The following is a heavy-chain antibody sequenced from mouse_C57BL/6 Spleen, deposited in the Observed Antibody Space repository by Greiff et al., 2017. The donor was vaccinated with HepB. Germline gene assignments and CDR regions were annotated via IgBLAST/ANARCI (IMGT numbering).Heavy chain of an antibody. CDR3: ARRKDYFDY. V-gene: IGHV5-4*01. CDR1: GFTFSSYA. Sequence: EVQVVESGGGLVKPGGSLKLSCAASGFTFSSYAMSWVRQTPEKRLEWVATISDGGSYTYYPDNVKGRFTISRDNAKNNLYLQMSHLKSEDTAMYYCARRKDYFDYWGQGTTLTVSS. CDR2: ISDGGSYT. J-gene: IGHJ2*01.